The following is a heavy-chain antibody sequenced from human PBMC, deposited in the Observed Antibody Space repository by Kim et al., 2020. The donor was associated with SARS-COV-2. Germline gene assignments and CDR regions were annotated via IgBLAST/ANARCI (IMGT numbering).Heavy chain of an antibody. Sequence: GGSLRLSCAASGFIFSSYWMHWVRQGPGKGLVWVSHIDNDGSTTTYADSVKGRFTISRDNDKNTLYLQMNNLRVEDTAIYYCARGFDIWGQGTMVTVSS. V-gene: IGHV3-74*01. CDR3: ARGFDI. CDR2: IDNDGSTT. CDR1: GFIFSSYW. J-gene: IGHJ3*02.